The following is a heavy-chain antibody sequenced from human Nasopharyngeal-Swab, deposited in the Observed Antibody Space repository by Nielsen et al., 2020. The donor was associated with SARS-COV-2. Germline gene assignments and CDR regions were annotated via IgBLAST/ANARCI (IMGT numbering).Heavy chain of an antibody. CDR2: IGDKAHNYAT. CDR3: TTDYYLDY. CDR1: GFIFSESS. J-gene: IGHJ4*02. V-gene: IGHV3-73*01. Sequence: GGSLRLSCAASGFIFSESSMHWVRQASGKGLEWLARIGDKAHNYATTYGASMKGRFTISRDDSKNTAFLQMDSLKTEDTALYYCTTDYYLDYWGQGTLVTVSS.